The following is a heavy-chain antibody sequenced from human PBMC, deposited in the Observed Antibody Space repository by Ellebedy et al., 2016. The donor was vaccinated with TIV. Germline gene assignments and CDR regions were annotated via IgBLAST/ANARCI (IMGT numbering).Heavy chain of an antibody. CDR1: GGSISSSSYY. V-gene: IGHV4-39*07. D-gene: IGHD3-22*01. CDR2: MYDSGST. Sequence: SETLSLTXTVSGGSISSSSYYWGWIRQSPGKGLEWIGSMYDSGSTNYNPSLKSRVSISLDTSKNQFSLKLSSVTAADTAVYYCARERYYYDSSGPRFDPWGQGTLVTVSS. CDR3: ARERYYYDSSGPRFDP. J-gene: IGHJ5*02.